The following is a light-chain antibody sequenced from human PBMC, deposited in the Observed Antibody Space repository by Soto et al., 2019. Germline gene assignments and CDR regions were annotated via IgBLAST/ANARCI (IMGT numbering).Light chain of an antibody. J-gene: IGKJ2*02. CDR2: DTY. V-gene: IGKV3-11*01. CDR1: QSVDRY. CDR3: QQRGKWPST. Sequence: EVVLTQSPDTLSLSPGETATLSCRASQSVDRYVAWYQQKLGQAPRLLIYDTYTRATGVGARFTGSGSATDFSLTITSLESEDCAVYFCQQRGKWPSTFGPGTKVEMK.